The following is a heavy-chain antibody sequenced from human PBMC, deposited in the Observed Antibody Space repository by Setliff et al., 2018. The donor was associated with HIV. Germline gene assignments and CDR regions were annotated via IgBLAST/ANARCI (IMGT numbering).Heavy chain of an antibody. CDR2: IGGSDT. V-gene: IGHV3-23*01. Sequence: GGSLRLSCAGSGFILSEYTISWVRQTPGKGLEWVSVIGGSDTRYADSVKGRFTISRDNAKNTLYLRMNSLRADDTAVYYCAKVNPRSVVPSARILGGFDPWGQGTPVTVSS. CDR1: GFILSEYT. J-gene: IGHJ5*02. CDR3: AKVNPRSVVPSARILGGFDP. D-gene: IGHD2-2*01.